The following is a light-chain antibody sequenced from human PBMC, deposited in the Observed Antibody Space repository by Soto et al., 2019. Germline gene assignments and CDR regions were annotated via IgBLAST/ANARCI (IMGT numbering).Light chain of an antibody. CDR1: QSVSSSY. Sequence: EIVLTQSPGTLSLSPGERATLSCRASQSVSSSYLAWYQQKPGQPPRLLIYGASSRATGIPDRFSGSGSGTDFTLTISRLEPEDFAVFYCQQYSSSPSGTFGQGTKVDIK. J-gene: IGKJ1*01. CDR2: GAS. CDR3: QQYSSSPSGT. V-gene: IGKV3-20*01.